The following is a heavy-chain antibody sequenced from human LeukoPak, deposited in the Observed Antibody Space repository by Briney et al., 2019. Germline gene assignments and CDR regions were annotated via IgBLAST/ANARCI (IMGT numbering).Heavy chain of an antibody. CDR1: GGTFSSYA. CDR2: IIPIFGTA. V-gene: IGHV1-69*05. J-gene: IGHJ3*02. Sequence: SVKVSCKASGGTFSSYAISWVRQAPGQGLEWMGGIIPIFGTANYAQKFQGRVTITTDESTSTAYMELSSLRSEDTAVYYCASRLPAAGAFDIWGQGTMVTVSS. CDR3: ASRLPAAGAFDI. D-gene: IGHD2-21*01.